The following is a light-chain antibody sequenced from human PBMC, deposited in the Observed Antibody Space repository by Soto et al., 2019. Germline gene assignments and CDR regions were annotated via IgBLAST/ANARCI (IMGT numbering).Light chain of an antibody. V-gene: IGKV1-27*01. CDR3: QEYKSAPALT. CDR1: QDISNF. Sequence: DIQMTQSPSSLSASVGDRVTITCRASQDISNFLAWYQQRPGKVPKLLIYGASALQSGVPSRFSGSGSGTDFTLASSSLQPEDVATYYCQEYKSAPALTFGGGTKVEIK. J-gene: IGKJ4*01. CDR2: GAS.